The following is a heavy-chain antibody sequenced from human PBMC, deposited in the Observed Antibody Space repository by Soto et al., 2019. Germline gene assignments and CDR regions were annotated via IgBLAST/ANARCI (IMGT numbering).Heavy chain of an antibody. D-gene: IGHD2-21*02. CDR3: SRHGDWAPLED. CDR2: MYDGANT. Sequence: QLQLQGSGPGLVKPSETLSLTCTVSGGSIASSNYYWGWIRQPPGEGLEWIVSMYDGANTYYNPCLTSRVPISVDRSKSQFALRLSSMTAADTAVYFCSRHGDWAPLEDWGQGTLVTVSS. J-gene: IGHJ4*02. CDR1: GGSIASSNYY. V-gene: IGHV4-39*01.